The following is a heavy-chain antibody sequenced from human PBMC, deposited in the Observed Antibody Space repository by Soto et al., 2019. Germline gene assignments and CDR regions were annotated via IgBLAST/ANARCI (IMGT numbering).Heavy chain of an antibody. Sequence: SETLSLTCAVSGGSISSGGYSWSWIRQPPGKGLEGVGYIYHSGSTSYNPSLKSRVTISVDKSENQFSLKLTSVTAADTAVYYGARDKFFGVFDSWDQGTLVTVSA. J-gene: IGHJ4*02. CDR3: ARDKFFGVFDS. CDR1: GGSISSGGYS. V-gene: IGHV4-30-2*01. D-gene: IGHD3-3*01. CDR2: IYHSGST.